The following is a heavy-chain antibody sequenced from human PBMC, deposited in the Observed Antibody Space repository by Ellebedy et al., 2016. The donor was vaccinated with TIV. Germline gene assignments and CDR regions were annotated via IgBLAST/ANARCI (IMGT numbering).Heavy chain of an antibody. CDR2: IGTSSSYM. J-gene: IGHJ4*02. V-gene: IGHV3-21*01. D-gene: IGHD1-26*01. CDR3: ARGSVVGTTPPDLDY. CDR1: GFTFSYYT. Sequence: GESLKISCAASGFTFSYYTMNWARQAPGKGLEWVSSIGTSSSYMNYAGSVEGRFTISRDNAKNSLYLQMNSLRAEDTAVYYCARGSVVGTTPPDLDYWGQGTLVTVSS.